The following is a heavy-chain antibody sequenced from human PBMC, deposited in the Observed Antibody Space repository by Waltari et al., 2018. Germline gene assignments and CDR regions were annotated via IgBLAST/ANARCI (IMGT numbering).Heavy chain of an antibody. Sequence: QVQLQESGPGPVKPSGTLSVTCAVSGDSISGSFWWSWVRQTPGKGLEWIGQIHGSGRINYNPSLESRVTVSRDTSNNQFSLKLTSATAADTAVYFCARDRGRGLYLDSWGQGILVTVSP. CDR2: IHGSGRI. CDR3: ARDRGRGLYLDS. V-gene: IGHV4-4*02. D-gene: IGHD5-12*01. J-gene: IGHJ4*02. CDR1: GDSISGSFW.